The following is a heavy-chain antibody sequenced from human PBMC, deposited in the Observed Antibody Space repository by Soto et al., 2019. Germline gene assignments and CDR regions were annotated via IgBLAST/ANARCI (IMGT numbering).Heavy chain of an antibody. D-gene: IGHD6-13*01. V-gene: IGHV4-59*08. Sequence: SETLSLTCTVSGDSLGGYYWSWFRQPPGKGLEWIAFIYSSGNSNSNPSLSSRVTISIDTSRNQFSLKMNSVTAADTAVYYCARWDRSWNYFDHLGQGTQVTVSS. J-gene: IGHJ4*02. CDR2: IYSSGNS. CDR3: ARWDRSWNYFDH. CDR1: GDSLGGYY.